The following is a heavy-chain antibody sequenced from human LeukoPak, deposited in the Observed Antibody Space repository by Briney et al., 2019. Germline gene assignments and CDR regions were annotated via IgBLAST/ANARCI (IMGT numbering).Heavy chain of an antibody. D-gene: IGHD3-16*01. CDR1: GGSFSGYY. Sequence: SETLSPTCAVYGGSFSGYYWSWIRQPPGKGLEWIGEINHSGSTNYNPSLKSRVTISVDTSKNQFSLKLSSVTAADTAVYYCASRRGVMITLRAWFDYWGQGTLVTVSS. V-gene: IGHV4-34*01. J-gene: IGHJ4*02. CDR3: ASRRGVMITLRAWFDY. CDR2: INHSGST.